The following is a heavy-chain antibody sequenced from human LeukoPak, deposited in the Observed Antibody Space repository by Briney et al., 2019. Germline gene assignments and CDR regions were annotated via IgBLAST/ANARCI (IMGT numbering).Heavy chain of an antibody. Sequence: SETLSLTCAVYGGSFSGYYWSWIRQPPGKGLEWIGEINHSGSTNYNPSLKSRVTPSVDTSKNQFSLKLSSVTAADPAVYYCARGLWFGRIRFDYWGQGTLVTVSS. CDR2: INHSGST. J-gene: IGHJ4*02. D-gene: IGHD3-10*01. CDR1: GGSFSGYY. CDR3: ARGLWFGRIRFDY. V-gene: IGHV4-34*01.